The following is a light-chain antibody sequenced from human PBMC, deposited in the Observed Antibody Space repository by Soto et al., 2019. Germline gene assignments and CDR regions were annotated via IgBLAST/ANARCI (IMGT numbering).Light chain of an antibody. V-gene: IGLV1-40*01. CDR1: SSNIGAGYD. CDR2: GNS. Sequence: QSVLTQPPSVSRAPGQRVTISCTGSSSNIGAGYDVHWYQQLPGTAPKLLIYGNSNRPSGVPDRFSGSKSGTSASLAITGLQAEDEADYYCQSYDSSLSGYGFGTGTKVTVL. J-gene: IGLJ1*01. CDR3: QSYDSSLSGYG.